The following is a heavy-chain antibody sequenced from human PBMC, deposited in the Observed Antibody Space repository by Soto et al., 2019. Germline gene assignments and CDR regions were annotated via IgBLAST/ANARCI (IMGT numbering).Heavy chain of an antibody. CDR2: VYSSGTT. CDR1: GGSINSYW. J-gene: IGHJ4*02. Sequence: QVQLQESGPGLVKPSETLSLTCSVSGGSINSYWWSWIRQPAGKGLEWIGRVYSSGTTDYNPSLNSRATMSVETSKNQFSLTLTSVTAADTAVYYCARDIGSYAYAEGYWGQGIQVTVSS. D-gene: IGHD2-2*01. CDR3: ARDIGSYAYAEGY. V-gene: IGHV4-4*07.